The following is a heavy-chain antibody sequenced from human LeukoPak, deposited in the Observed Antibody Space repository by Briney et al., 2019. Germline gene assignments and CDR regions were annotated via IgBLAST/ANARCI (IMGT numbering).Heavy chain of an antibody. Sequence: SETLSLTCTVSGGSISSYYWSWIRQSPGQGLEWIGHIWPSGSTNYNPSLSGRVAISLDKSRNHFTLMVTAVTAADTAFYYCARKGPEHLPTYFDHWGRGILVTVSS. V-gene: IGHV4-4*08. CDR3: ARKGPEHLPTYFDH. CDR2: IWPSGST. CDR1: GGSISSYY. D-gene: IGHD2-21*01. J-gene: IGHJ4*02.